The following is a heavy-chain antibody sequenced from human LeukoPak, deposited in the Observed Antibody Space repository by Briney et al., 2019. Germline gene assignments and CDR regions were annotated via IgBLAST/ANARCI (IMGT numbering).Heavy chain of an antibody. Sequence: PGRSLRLSCLASGFTFSSYGMHWVRQAPGKGLEWVAVIWYDGSNKYYADSVKGRFTISRDNSKNTLYLQMNSLRAEDTAVYYCAREGIQLWSTHWFDPWGQGTLVTVSS. CDR1: GFTFSSYG. CDR3: AREGIQLWSTHWFDP. D-gene: IGHD5-18*01. V-gene: IGHV3-33*08. CDR2: IWYDGSNK. J-gene: IGHJ5*02.